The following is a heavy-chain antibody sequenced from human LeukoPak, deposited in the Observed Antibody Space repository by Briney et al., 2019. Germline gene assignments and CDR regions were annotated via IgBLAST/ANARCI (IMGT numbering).Heavy chain of an antibody. CDR3: ARWGVAGNHY. D-gene: IGHD6-19*01. V-gene: IGHV1-46*01. CDR1: GYTFTSYY. J-gene: IGHJ4*02. Sequence: ASVKVSCKSSGYTFTSYYIHWVRQAPGQGLEWMGIINPSGGSTTYAQKFQGRVTMIRDTSTSTVYMELSSLRSDDTAVYYCARWGVAGNHYWGQGTLVTVSS. CDR2: INPSGGST.